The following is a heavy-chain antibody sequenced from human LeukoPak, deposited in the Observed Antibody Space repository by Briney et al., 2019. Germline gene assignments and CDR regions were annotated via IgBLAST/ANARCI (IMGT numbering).Heavy chain of an antibody. CDR3: ARGGRDYDSSGRYYFEY. V-gene: IGHV3-33*01. CDR2: IWYDGSNK. D-gene: IGHD3-22*01. J-gene: IGHJ4*02. Sequence: PGRSLRLSCAASGFTFSSYGMHWVRQAPGKGLEWVAVIWYDGSNKYYADSVKGRFTISRDNSKNTLYLQMNSLRAEDTAVYYCARGGRDYDSSGRYYFEYWGQGTLVTVSS. CDR1: GFTFSSYG.